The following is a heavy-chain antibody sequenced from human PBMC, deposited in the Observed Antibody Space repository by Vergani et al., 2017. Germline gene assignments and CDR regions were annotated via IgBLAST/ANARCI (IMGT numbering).Heavy chain of an antibody. CDR3: ASVRTSSNRDYFDY. J-gene: IGHJ4*02. CDR1: GHTFTDYF. V-gene: IGHV1-2*02. Sequence: QVQLVQSGAEEKKPGASVKVSCKASGHTFTDYFMHWVRQAPGQGLEWMGWINPNSGGTNYAQKFQGRVTMTRDTSISTAYMELSNLRSDDTAVYYCASVRTSSNRDYFDYWGQGTLVTVSS. D-gene: IGHD2-2*01. CDR2: INPNSGGT.